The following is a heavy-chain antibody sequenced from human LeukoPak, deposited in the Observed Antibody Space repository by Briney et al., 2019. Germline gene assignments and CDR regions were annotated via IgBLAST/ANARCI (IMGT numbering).Heavy chain of an antibody. CDR2: ISSSGSTI. Sequence: GSLRLSCAASGFTFSSYEMNWVRQAPGKGLEWVSYISSSGSTIYYADSVKGRFTISRDNAKNSLYLQMNSLRAEDTAVYYCARETTMVRGGSDAFDIWGQGTMVTVSS. J-gene: IGHJ3*02. V-gene: IGHV3-48*03. CDR1: GFTFSSYE. CDR3: ARETTMVRGGSDAFDI. D-gene: IGHD3-10*01.